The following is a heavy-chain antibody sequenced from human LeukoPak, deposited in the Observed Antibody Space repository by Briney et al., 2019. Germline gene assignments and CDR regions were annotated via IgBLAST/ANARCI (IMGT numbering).Heavy chain of an antibody. J-gene: IGHJ4*02. CDR1: GYTFTSYG. D-gene: IGHD3-22*01. CDR3: ARVGHSSGYYYVDY. Sequence: SVKVSCKASGYTFTSYGISWVRQAPGQGLEWMGRIIPILGIANYAQKFQGRVTITADKSTSTAYMELSSLRSEDTAVYYCARVGHSSGYYYVDYWGQGTLVTVSS. V-gene: IGHV1-69*04. CDR2: IIPILGIA.